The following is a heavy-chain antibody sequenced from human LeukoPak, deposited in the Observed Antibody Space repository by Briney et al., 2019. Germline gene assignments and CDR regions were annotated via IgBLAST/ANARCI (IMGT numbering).Heavy chain of an antibody. V-gene: IGHV3-66*02. CDR1: GFTVSSNY. CDR2: IYSGGST. J-gene: IGHJ4*02. D-gene: IGHD6-19*01. CDR3: ARVFYSRGWYPL. Sequence: GGSLRLSCAASGFTVSSNYMSWVRQAPGKGLEWVSVIYSGGSTYYADSVKGRFTISRDNSNNTLYLQMNSLRAEDTAVYYCARVFYSRGWYPLWGQGTLVTVSS.